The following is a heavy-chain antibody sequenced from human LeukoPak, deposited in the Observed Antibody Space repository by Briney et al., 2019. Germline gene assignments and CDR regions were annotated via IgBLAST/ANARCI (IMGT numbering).Heavy chain of an antibody. CDR2: IYYSGST. CDR1: GGSMSSYY. Sequence: SETLSLTCTVSGGSMSSYYWSWIRQPPGKGLEWIGYIYYSGSTNYNPSLKSRVTISVDTSKNQFSLKLDSVTAADTAVYYCAGGRTYYYYMDVWGKGTTVTISS. J-gene: IGHJ6*03. CDR3: AGGRTYYYYMDV. V-gene: IGHV4-59*01. D-gene: IGHD1/OR15-1a*01.